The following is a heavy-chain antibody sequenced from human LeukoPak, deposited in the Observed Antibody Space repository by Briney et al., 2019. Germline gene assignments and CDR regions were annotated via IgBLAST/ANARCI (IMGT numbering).Heavy chain of an antibody. V-gene: IGHV3-9*01. CDR2: ISWNSGSI. D-gene: IGHD5-18*01. J-gene: IGHJ5*02. CDR1: GFTFDDYA. Sequence: GGSLRLSCAASGFTFDDYAMHWVRQVPGKGLEWGSGISWNSGSIGYAASVTGRFTISRDNAKNPLYLQMNSLRAEDTALYYCAKGTGYSYGNNWFDPWGQGTLVTVSS. CDR3: AKGTGYSYGNNWFDP.